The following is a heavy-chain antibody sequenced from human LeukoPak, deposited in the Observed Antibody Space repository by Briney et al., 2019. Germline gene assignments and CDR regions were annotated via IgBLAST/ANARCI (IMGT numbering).Heavy chain of an antibody. V-gene: IGHV4-38-2*02. D-gene: IGHD6-13*01. Sequence: SETLSLTCTVSGYSISSGYYWGWIRQPPGKGLEWIGSIYYSGSTYYNPSLKSRVTISVDTSKNQFSLKLSSVTAADTAVYYCARDRKSAAAGDAFDIWGQGTMVTVSS. CDR3: ARDRKSAAAGDAFDI. CDR2: IYYSGST. J-gene: IGHJ3*02. CDR1: GYSISSGYY.